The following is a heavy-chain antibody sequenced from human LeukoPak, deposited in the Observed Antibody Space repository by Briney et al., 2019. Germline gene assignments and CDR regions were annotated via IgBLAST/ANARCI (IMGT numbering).Heavy chain of an antibody. CDR2: IYYSGST. CDR1: GGSISSYY. J-gene: IGHJ5*02. Sequence: SETLSLTCTVSGGSISSYYWSWIRQPPGKGLEWIGYIYYSGSTNYNPSLKSRVTISVDTSKNQFSLKLSSVTAADTAVYYCARRVAAAGIDPWGQGTLVAVSS. V-gene: IGHV4-59*08. D-gene: IGHD6-13*01. CDR3: ARRVAAAGIDP.